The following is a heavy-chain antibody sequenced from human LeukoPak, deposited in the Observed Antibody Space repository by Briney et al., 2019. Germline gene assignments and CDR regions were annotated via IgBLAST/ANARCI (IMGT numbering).Heavy chain of an antibody. CDR2: IYHSGSA. Sequence: SETLSLTCTVSGGSISSGSYYWSWIRQPPGKGLEWIGYIYHSGSAYYNPSLKSRVTISVDRSKNQFSLKLSSVTAADTAVYYCARASPGFFGFDYWGQGTLVTVSS. J-gene: IGHJ4*02. CDR1: GGSISSGSYY. CDR3: ARASPGFFGFDY. V-gene: IGHV4-30-2*01. D-gene: IGHD3-10*01.